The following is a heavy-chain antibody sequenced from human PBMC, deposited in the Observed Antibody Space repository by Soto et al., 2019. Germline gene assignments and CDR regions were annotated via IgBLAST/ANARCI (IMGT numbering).Heavy chain of an antibody. V-gene: IGHV3-23*01. Sequence: EVQLLESGGGLVQPGGSLSLSCAASGFTFSSYAMSWVRQAPGKGLEWVSVISASGGSTYYADSVKGRFTISRDNSKNTLYLQMNSLRAEDTAVYYCAKDVGGYSGYAVDYWGQGTLVTVSS. J-gene: IGHJ4*02. D-gene: IGHD5-12*01. CDR2: ISASGGST. CDR3: AKDVGGYSGYAVDY. CDR1: GFTFSSYA.